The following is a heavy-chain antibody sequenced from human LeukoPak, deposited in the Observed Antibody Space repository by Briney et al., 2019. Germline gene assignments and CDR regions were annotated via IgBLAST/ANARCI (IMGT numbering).Heavy chain of an antibody. CDR3: ARDLDYYYYMDV. V-gene: IGHV3-20*04. J-gene: IGHJ6*03. CDR2: ANWNGGST. CDR1: GFTFEGYG. D-gene: IGHD3-16*01. Sequence: PGGSLRLSCAASGFTFEGYGMSWVRQAPGKGLEWVSGANWNGGSTGYADSVKGRFTISRDNAKNSLYLQMNSLRAEDTAVYYCARDLDYYYYMDVWGKGTTVTVSS.